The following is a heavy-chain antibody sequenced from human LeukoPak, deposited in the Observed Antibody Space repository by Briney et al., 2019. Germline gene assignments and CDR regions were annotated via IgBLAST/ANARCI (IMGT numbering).Heavy chain of an antibody. CDR3: ARSAAVTTTHLDY. J-gene: IGHJ4*02. D-gene: IGHD4-17*01. Sequence: GESLKISCKGPGYSFTSYWIGWVRQMPGKGLEWVGIIYPGDSDTRYSPSFQGQVTISADKSISTAYLQWSSLKASDTAMYYRARSAAVTTTHLDYWGQGTLVTVSS. CDR1: GYSFTSYW. CDR2: IYPGDSDT. V-gene: IGHV5-51*01.